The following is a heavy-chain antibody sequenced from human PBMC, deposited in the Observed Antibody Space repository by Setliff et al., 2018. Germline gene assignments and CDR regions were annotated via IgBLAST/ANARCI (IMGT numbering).Heavy chain of an antibody. V-gene: IGHV4-59*11. CDR2: IYYTGST. J-gene: IGHJ2*01. Sequence: SETLSLTCSVSGVSISSHYWSWVRQPPGKGLECIGDIYYTGSTKYNPSLWSRLTMSIDTSKKQFSLRLTSVSAADTAVYYCARLRKSTPHWYFDLWGRGTLVTVSS. CDR3: ARLRKSTPHWYFDL. CDR1: GVSISSHY.